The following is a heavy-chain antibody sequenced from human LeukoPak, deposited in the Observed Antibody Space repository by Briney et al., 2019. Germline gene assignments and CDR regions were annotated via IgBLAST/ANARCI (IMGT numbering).Heavy chain of an antibody. CDR3: ARPRGSYWYFDL. D-gene: IGHD2-15*01. CDR2: INQGGSET. CDR1: GFSFGSHW. V-gene: IGHV3-7*05. Sequence: GGSLRLSCGTSGFSFGSHWMVWVRQAPGKGLEWVATINQGGSETHYVDSVKGRFTISRDNAKNTLYLKINSLRAEDTAVYYCARPRGSYWYFDLWGRGTLVTVSS. J-gene: IGHJ2*01.